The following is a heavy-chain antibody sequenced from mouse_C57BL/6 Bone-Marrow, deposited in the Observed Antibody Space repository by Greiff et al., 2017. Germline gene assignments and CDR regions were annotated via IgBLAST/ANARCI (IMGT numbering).Heavy chain of an antibody. CDR1: GYAFSSSW. D-gene: IGHD1-1*01. CDR3: ARDYYGSSSWFAY. V-gene: IGHV1-82*01. Sequence: QVQLQQSGPELVKPGASVKISCKASGYAFSSSWMNWVKQRPGKGLEWIGRIYPGAGDTNYNGKFKGKATLNADKSSSTAYMQRSSLTSEYSAVYFCARDYYGSSSWFAYWGQGTLVTVSA. CDR2: IYPGAGDT. J-gene: IGHJ3*01.